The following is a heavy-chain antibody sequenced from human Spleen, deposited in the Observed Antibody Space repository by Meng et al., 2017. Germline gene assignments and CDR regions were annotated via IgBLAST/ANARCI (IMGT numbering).Heavy chain of an antibody. CDR2: IYYRGST. J-gene: IGHJ5*02. V-gene: IGHV4-31*03. Sequence: QGQRHGAGPGLVKPSPTRSHTCTLSGGAISSGGYYWSWIRQHPGKGLEWIGYIYYRGSTYYNPSLKSRVTISVATSKNQFSLKLRSVTAADTAVYCCARAEGLRLVEFHWFDPWGQGTLVTVSS. CDR3: ARAEGLRLVEFHWFDP. D-gene: IGHD3-16*01. CDR1: GGAISSGGYY.